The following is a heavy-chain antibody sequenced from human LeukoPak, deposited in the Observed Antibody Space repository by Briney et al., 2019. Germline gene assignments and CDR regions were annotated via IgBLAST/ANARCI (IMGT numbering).Heavy chain of an antibody. CDR2: MNPNSGNT. Sequence: ASVKVSCKASGYTFTSYDINWGRQAPGQGLEWMGWMNPNSGNTGYAQKFQGRVTMTRNTSISTAYMELSSLRSEDTAVYYCARGRGSGSYYKDYFDYWGQGTLVTVSS. CDR3: ARGRGSGSYYKDYFDY. CDR1: GYTFTSYD. J-gene: IGHJ4*02. D-gene: IGHD3-10*01. V-gene: IGHV1-8*01.